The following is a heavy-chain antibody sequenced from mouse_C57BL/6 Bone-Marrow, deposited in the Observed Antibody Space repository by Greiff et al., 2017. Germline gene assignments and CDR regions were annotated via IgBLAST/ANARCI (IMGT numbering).Heavy chain of an antibody. CDR2: INPNYGTT. D-gene: IGHD2-4*01. V-gene: IGHV1-39*01. CDR1: GYSFTDYN. CDR3: AGSYDYDYAMDY. J-gene: IGHJ4*01. Sequence: EVKLMESGPELVKPGASVKISCKASGYSFTDYNMNWVKQSNGKSLEWIGVINPNYGTTSYNQKFKGKATLTVDQSSSTAYMQLNSLTSEDSAVYYCAGSYDYDYAMDYWGRGTSVTVTS.